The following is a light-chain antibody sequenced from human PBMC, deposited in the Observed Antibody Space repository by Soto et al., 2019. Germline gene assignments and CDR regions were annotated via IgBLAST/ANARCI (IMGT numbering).Light chain of an antibody. J-gene: IGKJ1*01. CDR3: QQYNNWGK. CDR1: QTISSTY. V-gene: IGKV3-15*01. CDR2: GAS. Sequence: EIGMTPCPGTLSLSPGEGATISCRASQTISSTYLAWYQQKPGQAPRLLIYGASTRATGIPARFSGSGTGTEFTLTISGLQSEDLALYFSQQYNNWGKCGQGTKVDIK.